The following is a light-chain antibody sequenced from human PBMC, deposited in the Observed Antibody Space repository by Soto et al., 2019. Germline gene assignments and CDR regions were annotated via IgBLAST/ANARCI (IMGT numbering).Light chain of an antibody. CDR1: QSVRSNY. CDR3: QQYGSSQFT. J-gene: IGKJ3*01. Sequence: EIVLMQSPGTLSLSPGEGATLSCRASQSVRSNYLAWYQQKPGQAPTVLIFDTSRRASGVPDGFSGSGSGTDFTLTISRLEPDDFAVYYCQQYGSSQFTFGPGTKVDIK. V-gene: IGKV3-20*01. CDR2: DTS.